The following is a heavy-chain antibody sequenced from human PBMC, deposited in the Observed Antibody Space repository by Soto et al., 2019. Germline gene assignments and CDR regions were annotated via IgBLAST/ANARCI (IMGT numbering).Heavy chain of an antibody. CDR2: ISGSGGST. CDR3: AKEPLPYYDILTGGMDV. V-gene: IGHV3-23*01. J-gene: IGHJ6*02. D-gene: IGHD3-9*01. CDR1: GFTFSSYA. Sequence: GGSLRLSCAASGFTFSSYAMSWVRQAPGKGLEWVSAISGSGGSTYYADSVKGRFTISRDNSKNTLYLQMNSLRAEDTAVYYCAKEPLPYYDILTGGMDVWGQGTTVTVSS.